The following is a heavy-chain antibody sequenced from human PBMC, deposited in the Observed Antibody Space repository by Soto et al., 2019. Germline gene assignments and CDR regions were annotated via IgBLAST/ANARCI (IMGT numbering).Heavy chain of an antibody. D-gene: IGHD1-26*01. Sequence: GSLRLSCAASGFIFENFGMSWVRQAPGKGLEWISSISGSGFKKYYADSVKGRFTISRDNPKSTVYLELNNLSAEDTAVHHCAKNQGVELVPLATVDWFDPWGQGSVVTVSS. V-gene: IGHV3-23*01. J-gene: IGHJ5*02. CDR3: AKNQGVELVPLATVDWFDP. CDR1: GFIFENFG. CDR2: ISGSGFKK.